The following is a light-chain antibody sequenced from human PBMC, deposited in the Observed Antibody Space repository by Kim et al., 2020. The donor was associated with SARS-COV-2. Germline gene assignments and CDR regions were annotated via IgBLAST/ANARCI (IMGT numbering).Light chain of an antibody. CDR2: GAS. J-gene: IGKJ2*01. CDR3: QQYGSSRRT. V-gene: IGKV3-20*01. Sequence: LSPGERATLSCRASQSVTNSHLAWYQQKPGQAPRLLIYGASRRVTGIPDRFSGSGSGTDFTLTITRLEPEDFAVYFCQQYGSSRRTFGQGTKLEI. CDR1: QSVTNSH.